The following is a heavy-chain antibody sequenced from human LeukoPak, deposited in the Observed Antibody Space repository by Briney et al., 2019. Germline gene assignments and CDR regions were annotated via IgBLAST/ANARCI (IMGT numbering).Heavy chain of an antibody. CDR1: GYTFTGYY. CDR2: INPNSGGT. J-gene: IGHJ4*02. V-gene: IGHV1-2*06. Sequence: ASVKVSCKASGYTFTGYYVHWVRQAPGQGLEWMGRINPNSGGTNYAQKFQGRVTMTRDTSISTAYMELSRLRSDDTAVYYCARGHVWGTASLSDYWGQGTLVTVSS. D-gene: IGHD3-16*01. CDR3: ARGHVWGTASLSDY.